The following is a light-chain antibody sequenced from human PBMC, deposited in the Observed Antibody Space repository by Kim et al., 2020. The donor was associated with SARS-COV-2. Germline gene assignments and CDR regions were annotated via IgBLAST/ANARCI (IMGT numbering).Light chain of an antibody. CDR1: SLRSYY. V-gene: IGLV3-19*01. Sequence: VALGQTVRITCQGDSLRSYYATWYHQKPGQAPIVVIYGKNNLPSGIPDRFSGSSSGNTASLTITGTQAGDEADYYCNSRDSNDNVVFGGGTQLTVL. J-gene: IGLJ2*01. CDR2: GKN. CDR3: NSRDSNDNVV.